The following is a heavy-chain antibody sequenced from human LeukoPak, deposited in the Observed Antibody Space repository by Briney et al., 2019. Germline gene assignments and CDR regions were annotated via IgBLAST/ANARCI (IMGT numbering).Heavy chain of an antibody. D-gene: IGHD2-15*01. CDR2: IYYTGSA. J-gene: IGHJ4*02. V-gene: IGHV4-31*03. CDR1: GDSITSSGYF. CDR3: ARGSEVFDY. Sequence: SQTLSLTCTVSGDSITSSGYFWTWIRQHPGKGLEWIGYIYYTGSAYYNPSLKSRVSISVDTSKNQFSLKLSSVTAADTAVYCCARGSEVFDYWGQGTLVTVSS.